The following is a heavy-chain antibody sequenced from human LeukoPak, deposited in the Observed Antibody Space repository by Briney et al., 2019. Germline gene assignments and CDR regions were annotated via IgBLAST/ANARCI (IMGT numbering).Heavy chain of an antibody. V-gene: IGHV3-49*04. CDR2: IQGKAYGGAT. Sequence: GGSLRLSCTTSGFTFGDYAMSWVRQAPGKGLEWVGFIQGKAYGGATEYAASVKGRFSISRDDSKSIANLQMNNLKTEDTAVYYCTRGPHPRCSSSGCYLDYWGQGTPVTVSS. J-gene: IGHJ4*02. CDR3: TRGPHPRCSSSGCYLDY. CDR1: GFTFGDYA. D-gene: IGHD2-2*01.